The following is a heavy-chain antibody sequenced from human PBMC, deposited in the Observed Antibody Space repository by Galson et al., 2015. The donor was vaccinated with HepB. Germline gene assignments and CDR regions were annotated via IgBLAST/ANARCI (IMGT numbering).Heavy chain of an antibody. CDR1: GGSISSYY. V-gene: IGHV4-59*01. D-gene: IGHD3-3*01. Sequence: LSLTCTVFGGSISSYYWSWIRQPPGKGLEWIGYIYYSGSTNYNPSLKSRVTISVDTSKNQFSLKLSSVTAADTAVYYCARARKSTIFGVARLEGYYYMDVWGKGTTVTVSS. CDR2: IYYSGST. J-gene: IGHJ6*03. CDR3: ARARKSTIFGVARLEGYYYMDV.